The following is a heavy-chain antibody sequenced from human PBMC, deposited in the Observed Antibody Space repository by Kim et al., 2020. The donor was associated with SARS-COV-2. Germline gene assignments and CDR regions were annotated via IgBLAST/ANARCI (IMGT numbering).Heavy chain of an antibody. CDR2: IYSSGNI. Sequence: SETLSLTCTVSDGSVSGPAWIRQPPGKGLEWVGNIYSSGNIYYSPSHKSRVTMSADTSKSQFSLRLSSVAAADTAVYYCARIYSSNFYLDVWGKGTSVTV. CDR3: ARIYSSNFYLDV. D-gene: IGHD2-15*01. V-gene: IGHV4-39*01. J-gene: IGHJ6*03. CDR1: DGSVSGP.